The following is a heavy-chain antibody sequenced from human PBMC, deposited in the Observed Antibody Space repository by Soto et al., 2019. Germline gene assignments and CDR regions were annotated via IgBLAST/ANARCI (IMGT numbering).Heavy chain of an antibody. CDR2: INHSGST. CDR3: ARGYIWGSYGNYYCYGMDV. D-gene: IGHD3-16*01. CDR1: GGSFSGYY. J-gene: IGHJ6*02. Sequence: SETLSLTCAVYGGSFSGYYWSWIRQPPGKGLEWIGEINHSGSTNYNPSLKSRVTISVDTSKNQFSLKLSSVTAADTAVYYCARGYIWGSYGNYYCYGMDVWGQGTTVTVSS. V-gene: IGHV4-34*01.